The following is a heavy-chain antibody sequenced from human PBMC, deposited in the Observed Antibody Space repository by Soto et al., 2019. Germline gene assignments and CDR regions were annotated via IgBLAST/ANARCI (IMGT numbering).Heavy chain of an antibody. J-gene: IGHJ4*02. CDR1: GGTFSSYA. CDR2: IIPIFGTA. D-gene: IGHD3-16*02. V-gene: IGHV1-69*01. CDR3: ARGAYYDYVWGCYRFPSFAY. Sequence: QVQLVQSGAEVKKPGSSVKVSCKASGGTFSSYAISWVRQAPGQGLEWMGGIIPIFGTANYAQKFQGRVTITADEATSTAYMELSSLRSEDTAVYYCARGAYYDYVWGCYRFPSFAYWCQGPLVTVSS.